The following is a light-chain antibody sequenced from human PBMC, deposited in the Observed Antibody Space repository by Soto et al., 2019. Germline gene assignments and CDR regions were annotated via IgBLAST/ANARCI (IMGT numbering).Light chain of an antibody. CDR3: QHTYITIS. CDR1: QSITTY. CDR2: RTS. V-gene: IGKV1-39*01. Sequence: DIQMTQSPSSLSASVGDRVTITCRASQSITTYLHWFQQRPGGAPKLLISRTSNLEIAVPSRFGGSGSGTDFTLTISDLQAEDSASYYCQHTYITISFGGGTKVE. J-gene: IGKJ4*01.